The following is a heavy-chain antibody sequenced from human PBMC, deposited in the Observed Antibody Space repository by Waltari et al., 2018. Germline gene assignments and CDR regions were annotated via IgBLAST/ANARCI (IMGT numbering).Heavy chain of an antibody. Sequence: QVQLQESGPGLVTPPETLSLACTGTGGSISSYYWRWTRQPPGKGLEWIGYIYYSGSTNYNPSLKSRVTISVDTSKNQFSLKLSSVTAADTAVYYCARGFPDYYDSSGFTLDYWGQGTLVTVSS. CDR3: ARGFPDYYDSSGFTLDY. CDR1: GGSISSYY. V-gene: IGHV4-59*01. CDR2: IYYSGST. J-gene: IGHJ4*02. D-gene: IGHD3-22*01.